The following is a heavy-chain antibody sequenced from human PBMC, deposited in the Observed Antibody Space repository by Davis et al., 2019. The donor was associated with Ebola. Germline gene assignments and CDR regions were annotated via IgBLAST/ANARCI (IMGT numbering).Heavy chain of an antibody. J-gene: IGHJ6*02. CDR1: GFTFSTYA. D-gene: IGHD5-24*01. CDR2: ISWNSGSI. Sequence: GGSLRLSCAASGFTFSTYAMSWVRQAPGKGLEWVSGISWNSGSIAYADSVKGRFTISRDNAKNSLYLQMNSLRTEDTALYYCARGDGYSANYGMDVWGQGTTVTVSS. V-gene: IGHV3-9*01. CDR3: ARGDGYSANYGMDV.